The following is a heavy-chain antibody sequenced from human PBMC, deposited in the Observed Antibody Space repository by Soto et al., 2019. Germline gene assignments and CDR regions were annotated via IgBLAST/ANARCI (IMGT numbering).Heavy chain of an antibody. CDR2: IWYDGSNK. V-gene: IGHV3-33*01. Sequence: GGSLRLSCAASGFTFSSYGMHWVRQAPGKGLEWVAVIWYDGSNKYYADSVKGRFTISRDNSKNTLYLQMNSLRAEDTAVYYCARDLIAVAGIEYYYYYYGMDVWDQGTTVTVSS. CDR1: GFTFSSYG. D-gene: IGHD6-19*01. CDR3: ARDLIAVAGIEYYYYYYGMDV. J-gene: IGHJ6*02.